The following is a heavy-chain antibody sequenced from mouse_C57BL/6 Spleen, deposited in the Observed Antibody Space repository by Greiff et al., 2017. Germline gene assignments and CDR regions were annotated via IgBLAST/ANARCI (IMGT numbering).Heavy chain of an antibody. Sequence: EVQLQQSVAELVRPGASVKLSCTASGFNIKNTYMHWVKQRPEQGLEWIGRIDPANGNTKYAPKFQGQATITADTSSNTAYLQLSSLTSEDTAIYYWARYYYGSSCVGWYLDVWGTGTTVTVSS. CDR1: GFNIKNTY. CDR3: ARYYYGSSCVGWYLDV. V-gene: IGHV14-3*01. D-gene: IGHD1-1*01. CDR2: IDPANGNT. J-gene: IGHJ1*03.